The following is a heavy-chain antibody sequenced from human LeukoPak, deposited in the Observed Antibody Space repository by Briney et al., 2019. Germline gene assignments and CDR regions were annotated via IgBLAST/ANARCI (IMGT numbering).Heavy chain of an antibody. CDR3: ARRRDGYNEDFFDY. V-gene: IGHV4-39*01. D-gene: IGHD5-24*01. CDR2: IFHCGST. Sequence: SGTLSLTLTVSCGPITNRSYYRGWIRQPPGTGLERSWSIFHCGSTYYNAPLRRRVTMSVDTSRHQFSLKLSSVTAADTAVYYCARRRDGYNEDFFDYWGQGTLVTVSS. CDR1: CGPITNRSYY. J-gene: IGHJ4*02.